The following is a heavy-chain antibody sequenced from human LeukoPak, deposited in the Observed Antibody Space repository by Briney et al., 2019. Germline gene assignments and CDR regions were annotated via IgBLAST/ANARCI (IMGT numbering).Heavy chain of an antibody. Sequence: QPGGSLRLSCAASGFTFSSYSMNWVRQAPGKGLEWVSYISSSSTIYYADSVKGRFTISRDNSKNTLYLQINSLRAEDTAVYYCAKETASDFGGAVDYWGQGTLVTVSS. CDR3: AKETASDFGGAVDY. V-gene: IGHV3-48*01. J-gene: IGHJ4*02. CDR2: ISSSSTI. D-gene: IGHD3-10*01. CDR1: GFTFSSYS.